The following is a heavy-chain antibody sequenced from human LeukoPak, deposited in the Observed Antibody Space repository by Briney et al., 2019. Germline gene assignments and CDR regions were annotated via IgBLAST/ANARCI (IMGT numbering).Heavy chain of an antibody. Sequence: SETLSLTCTVSGSSFSGYYWSLSRQPAGRGLEWIGRVYTNGNTMFNPSLKSRLTMSFDTSTNLFSLHLRSVTAADTAEYYCARLSISTGTFWGHGTLVTVSS. D-gene: IGHD1-7*01. J-gene: IGHJ4*01. CDR3: ARLSISTGTF. V-gene: IGHV4-4*07. CDR1: GSSFSGYY. CDR2: VYTNGNT.